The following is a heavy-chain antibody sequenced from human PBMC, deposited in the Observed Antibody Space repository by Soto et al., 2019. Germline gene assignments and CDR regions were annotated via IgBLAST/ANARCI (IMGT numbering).Heavy chain of an antibody. Sequence: PSETLSLTCAGSGYSISSGYYWGWIRQPPGKGLEWIGSIYHSGSTYYNPSLKSRVTISVDTSKNQFSLKLSSVTAADTAVYYCARAQGAVAGNDWFDPWGQGTLVTVSS. CDR2: IYHSGST. D-gene: IGHD6-19*01. V-gene: IGHV4-38-2*01. J-gene: IGHJ5*02. CDR1: GYSISSGYY. CDR3: ARAQGAVAGNDWFDP.